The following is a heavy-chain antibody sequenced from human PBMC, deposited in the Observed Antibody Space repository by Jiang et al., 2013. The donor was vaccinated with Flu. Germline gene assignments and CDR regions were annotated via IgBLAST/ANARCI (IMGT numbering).Heavy chain of an antibody. J-gene: IGHJ4*02. CDR3: ARHRRQQLVIGQADY. D-gene: IGHD6-13*01. Sequence: LLKPSETLSLTCTVSGGSISSYYWSWIRQPPGKGLEWIGYIYYSGSTNYNPSLKSRVTISVDTSKNQFSLKLSSVTAADTAVYYCARHRRQQLVIGQADYWGPGNPGSPSPQ. V-gene: IGHV4-59*08. CDR1: GGSISSYY. CDR2: IYYSGST.